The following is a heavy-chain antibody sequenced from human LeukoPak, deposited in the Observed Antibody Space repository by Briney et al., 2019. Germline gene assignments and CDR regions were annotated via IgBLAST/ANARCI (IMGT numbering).Heavy chain of an antibody. CDR1: GYTFTSYG. CDR2: ISAYNGNT. J-gene: IGHJ5*02. CDR3: ARAHGGNSAFSRFDP. V-gene: IGHV1-18*01. Sequence: ASVKVSCKASGYTFTSYGISWVRQAPGQGLEWMGWISAYNGNTNYAQKLQGRVTMTTDTSTSTAYMELRSLRSDDTAVYYCARAHGGNSAFSRFDPWGQGTLVTVSS. D-gene: IGHD4-23*01.